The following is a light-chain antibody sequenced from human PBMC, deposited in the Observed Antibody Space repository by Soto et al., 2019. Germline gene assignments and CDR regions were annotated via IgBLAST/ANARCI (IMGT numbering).Light chain of an antibody. CDR3: SSYTSSSTFVL. CDR1: SSDIGGYNY. V-gene: IGLV2-14*03. Sequence: QSALTQPASVSGSPGQSITISCTGTSSDIGGYNYVSWYQQHPGKAPKVLIYDVSNRPSGDSDRFSGSKSGNTASLTISGLQAEDEADYYCSSYTSSSTFVLFGGGTKVTVL. J-gene: IGLJ2*01. CDR2: DVS.